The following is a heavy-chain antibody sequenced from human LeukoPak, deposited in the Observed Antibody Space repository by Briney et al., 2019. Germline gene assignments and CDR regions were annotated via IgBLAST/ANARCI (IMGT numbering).Heavy chain of an antibody. D-gene: IGHD6-13*01. CDR1: GYTFTSYA. J-gene: IGHJ4*02. V-gene: IGHV1-3*01. Sequence: ASVKVSCKASGYTFTSYAMHWVRQAPGQRLEWMGWINAGNGNTKYSQKFQGRVTITRDTSASTAYMELSSLRSEDTAVYYCARDEGSSWYGCLDYWGQGTLVPVSS. CDR3: ARDEGSSWYGCLDY. CDR2: INAGNGNT.